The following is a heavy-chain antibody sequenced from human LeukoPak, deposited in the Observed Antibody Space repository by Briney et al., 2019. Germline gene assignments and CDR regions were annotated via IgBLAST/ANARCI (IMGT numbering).Heavy chain of an antibody. V-gene: IGHV1-8*02. CDR1: GYTFTSYG. CDR3: ARMSYCDSSGDNWFDP. D-gene: IGHD3-22*01. CDR2: MNPNSGNT. J-gene: IGHJ5*02. Sequence: ASVKVSCKASGYTFTSYGISWVRQAPGQGLEWMGWMNPNSGNTGYAQKFQGRVTMTRDTSISTAYMELSSLRSEDTAVYYCARMSYCDSSGDNWFDPWGQGTLVTVSS.